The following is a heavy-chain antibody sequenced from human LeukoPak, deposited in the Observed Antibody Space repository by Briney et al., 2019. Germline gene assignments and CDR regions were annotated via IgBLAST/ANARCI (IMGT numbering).Heavy chain of an antibody. D-gene: IGHD5-12*01. CDR2: IYPGDSDT. Sequence: GESLKISCKGSGYTFTSYWIAWVRQMPGKGLEWMGMIYPGDSDTRYSPSFQGQVTISADKSISTAYLQWSSLKASDTAMYYCASGATLDAFDIWGQGTMVTVSS. CDR3: ASGATLDAFDI. CDR1: GYTFTSYW. J-gene: IGHJ3*02. V-gene: IGHV5-51*01.